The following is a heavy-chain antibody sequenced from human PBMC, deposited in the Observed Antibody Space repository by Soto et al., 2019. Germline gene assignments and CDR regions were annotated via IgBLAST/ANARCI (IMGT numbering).Heavy chain of an antibody. J-gene: IGHJ2*01. V-gene: IGHV3-30-3*01. CDR2: ISYDGSNK. Sequence: ESGGGVVQPGRSLRLSCVASGFTFSSYAMHWVRQAPGKGLEWVAVISYDGSNKYYADSVKGRFTISRDNSKNTLYLQMNSLRAEDTAVYYCARPLWRDDYNWGYFDLWGRGTLVTVSS. D-gene: IGHD4-4*01. CDR3: ARPLWRDDYNWGYFDL. CDR1: GFTFSSYA.